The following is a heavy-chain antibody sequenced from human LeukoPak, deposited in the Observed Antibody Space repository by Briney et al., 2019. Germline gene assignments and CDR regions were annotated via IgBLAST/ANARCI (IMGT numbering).Heavy chain of an antibody. CDR1: GFTFSSYE. Sequence: GGSLRLSCAASGFTFSSYEMNWFRQAPGKGLEWVSYISSSGNTIYYADSMKGRFTISRDNAKNSLYLQMNSLRAEDTALYYCARATHYYESSGYDYWGQGTLVTVSS. D-gene: IGHD3-22*01. V-gene: IGHV3-48*03. CDR3: ARATHYYESSGYDY. CDR2: ISSSGNTI. J-gene: IGHJ4*02.